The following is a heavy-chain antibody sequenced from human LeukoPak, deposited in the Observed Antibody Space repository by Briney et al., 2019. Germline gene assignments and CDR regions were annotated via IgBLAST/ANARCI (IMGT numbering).Heavy chain of an antibody. Sequence: GGSLRLSCAASGFTFSSYGMRWVRQAPGKGLEWVAFIRYDGSNKYYADSVKGRFTISRDNSKNTLYLQMNSLRAEDTAVYYCAKDSTPAKTTALSYYFDYWGQGTLVTVSS. J-gene: IGHJ4*02. CDR3: AKDSTPAKTTALSYYFDY. D-gene: IGHD4-11*01. CDR2: IRYDGSNK. CDR1: GFTFSSYG. V-gene: IGHV3-30*02.